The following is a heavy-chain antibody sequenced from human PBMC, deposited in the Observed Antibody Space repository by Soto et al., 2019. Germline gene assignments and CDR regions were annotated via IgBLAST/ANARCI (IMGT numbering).Heavy chain of an antibody. D-gene: IGHD3-10*01. CDR2: IYYSGST. CDR1: SGSICSYY. V-gene: IGHV4-59*01. J-gene: IGHJ4*02. CDR3: ARDRWGEDGSGSYSLDY. Sequence: QVQLQESGPGLVKPSETLSLTCTVSSGSICSYYWSWIRQPPGKGLEWIGYIYYSGSTNYNPSLKSRGTITVDTSKNQFSLKLSSVTAADTAVYYCARDRWGEDGSGSYSLDYWGQGTLFTVSS.